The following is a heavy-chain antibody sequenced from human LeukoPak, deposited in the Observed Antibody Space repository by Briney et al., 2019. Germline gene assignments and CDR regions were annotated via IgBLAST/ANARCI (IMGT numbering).Heavy chain of an antibody. D-gene: IGHD6-19*01. CDR1: GYSISSNNW. CDR2: IYYSGNT. Sequence: SDTLSLTCAVSGYSISSNNWWAWIRQPPGKGLEWIGYIYYSGNTYYNPYNPSLTSRVTMSVDTSKNQFSLKLDSVTEIDTAMYYCARNQAVAANRGAFDIWGQGTMVSVSS. J-gene: IGHJ3*02. V-gene: IGHV4-28*01. CDR3: ARNQAVAANRGAFDI.